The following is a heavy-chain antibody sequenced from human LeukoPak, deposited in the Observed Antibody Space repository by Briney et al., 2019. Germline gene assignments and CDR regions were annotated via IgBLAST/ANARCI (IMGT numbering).Heavy chain of an antibody. Sequence: GGSLRLSCTASGFTFSSYWMHWVRQAPGKGLEWVAVISYDGSSKYYADSVKGRFTISRDNSKNTLYLQMNSLRAEDTAVYYCARARSSYGYGDAFDIWGQGTMVTVSS. V-gene: IGHV3-30*03. CDR3: ARARSSYGYGDAFDI. CDR2: ISYDGSSK. D-gene: IGHD5-18*01. CDR1: GFTFSSYW. J-gene: IGHJ3*02.